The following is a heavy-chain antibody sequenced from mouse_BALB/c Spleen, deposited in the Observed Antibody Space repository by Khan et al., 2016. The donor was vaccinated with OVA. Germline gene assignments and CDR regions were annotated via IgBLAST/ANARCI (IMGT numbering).Heavy chain of an antibody. V-gene: IGHV2-6*02. J-gene: IGHJ4*01. Sequence: QVQLKQSGPGLVAPSQSLSITCTVSGFSLTSYGVHWVRQPPVKGLEWLVVIWSDGSTNYNSVLKSRLSISKDNSKSQVFLKMNSLQTDDTAIYYCARWFDGYSSLYAMDYWGQGTSVTVSS. D-gene: IGHD2-3*01. CDR2: IWSDGST. CDR3: ARWFDGYSSLYAMDY. CDR1: GFSLTSYG.